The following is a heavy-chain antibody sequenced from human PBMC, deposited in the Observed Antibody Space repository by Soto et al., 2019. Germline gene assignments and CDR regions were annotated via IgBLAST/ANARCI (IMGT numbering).Heavy chain of an antibody. CDR2: IYPGDSDT. V-gene: IGHV5-51*01. J-gene: IGHJ6*02. CDR3: ARNRSFKIGFYYAGMDV. Sequence: PGESLKISCQGSGYGFASYWIGWVRHMPGKDLEWKGIIYPGDSDTRYSPSFQGQVTISADKSLRTAYLQWTSLKASDTALYYCARNRSFKIGFYYAGMDVWGQGTTVTVYS. CDR1: GYGFASYW. D-gene: IGHD6-6*01.